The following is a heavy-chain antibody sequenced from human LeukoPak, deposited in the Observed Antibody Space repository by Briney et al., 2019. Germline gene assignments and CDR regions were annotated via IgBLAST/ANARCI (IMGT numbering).Heavy chain of an antibody. V-gene: IGHV3-23*01. CDR1: GFTFSSYA. CDR3: AKDPAARPSAFDI. Sequence: PGGSLRLSCAASGFTFSSYAMSWVRQAPGKGLEWVSAISGSGGSTCYADSVKGRFTISRDNSKNTLYLQMNSLRAEDTAVYYCAKDPAARPSAFDIWGQGTMVTVSS. J-gene: IGHJ3*02. CDR2: ISGSGGST. D-gene: IGHD6-6*01.